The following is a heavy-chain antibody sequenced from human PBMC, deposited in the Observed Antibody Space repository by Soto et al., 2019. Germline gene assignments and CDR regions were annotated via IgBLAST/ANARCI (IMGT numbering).Heavy chain of an antibody. J-gene: IGHJ4*02. Sequence: SETLSLTCAVYGGSFSGYYWSWIRQPPGKGLEWIGEINHSGSTNYNPSLKSRVTISVDTSKNQFSLKLSSVTAADTAVFYCARHNIPSDSSTYSPFYWGQGTLVTVSS. D-gene: IGHD3-22*01. CDR1: GGSFSGYY. CDR2: INHSGST. CDR3: ARHNIPSDSSTYSPFY. V-gene: IGHV4-34*01.